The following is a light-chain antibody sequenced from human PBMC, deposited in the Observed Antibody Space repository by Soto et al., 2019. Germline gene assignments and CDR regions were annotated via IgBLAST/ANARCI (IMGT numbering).Light chain of an antibody. CDR3: GTWDGSLNVLYV. CDR2: GNN. V-gene: IGLV1-44*01. J-gene: IGLJ1*01. CDR1: TSTIGSNT. Sequence: QSVLTQPPSASGPPGQRVTISCSGSTSTIGSNTVNWFHHLPGTAPKPLFFGNNQRPSCVPDRFSCSESGTSASLAISGPQSEDEADYYCGTWDGSLNVLYVFGTGTKLTVL.